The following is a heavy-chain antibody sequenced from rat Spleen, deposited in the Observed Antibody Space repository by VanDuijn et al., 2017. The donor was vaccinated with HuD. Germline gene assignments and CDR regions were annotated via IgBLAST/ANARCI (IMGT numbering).Heavy chain of an antibody. Sequence: QVQLKESGPGLVQPSQTLSLTCTVAGFSPTSNNVHWVRQPPGKGLEWMGVIWNTGGTRYISGLKSRLSISRDTSKSQVFLRMNSLQTEDTATYYCARDWSYNSGFDYWGQGVMVTVSS. CDR1: GFSPTSNN. D-gene: IGHD4-3*01. CDR3: ARDWSYNSGFDY. CDR2: IWNTGGT. V-gene: IGHV2-41*01. J-gene: IGHJ2*01.